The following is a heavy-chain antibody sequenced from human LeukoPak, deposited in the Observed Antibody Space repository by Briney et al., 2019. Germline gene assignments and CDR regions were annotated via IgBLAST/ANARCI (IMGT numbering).Heavy chain of an antibody. Sequence: PSETLSLTCTVSGVSINNYYWSWVRQPPGKGLEWIAYIYYSGDTDYNPSLKGRVTMSVDTSKNQFSLRLSSVTAADTAVYYCARRRDYFDYWGQGTLVTVSS. CDR2: IYYSGDT. V-gene: IGHV4-59*08. J-gene: IGHJ4*02. CDR3: ARRRDYFDY. CDR1: GVSINNYY.